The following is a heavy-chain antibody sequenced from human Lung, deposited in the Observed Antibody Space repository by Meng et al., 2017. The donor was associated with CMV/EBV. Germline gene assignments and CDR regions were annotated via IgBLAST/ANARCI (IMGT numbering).Heavy chain of an antibody. Sequence: GGSLRPXCAASGFTFSSNGMHWVRQAPGKGLEWVAFIRYDGSNKYYADSVKGRFTISRDNSKNTLYLQMNSLRAEDTAVYYCAKGGDYDSSRDVWGKGTAVTVSS. V-gene: IGHV3-30*02. CDR2: IRYDGSNK. J-gene: IGHJ6*04. D-gene: IGHD3-22*01. CDR3: AKGGDYDSSRDV. CDR1: GFTFSSNG.